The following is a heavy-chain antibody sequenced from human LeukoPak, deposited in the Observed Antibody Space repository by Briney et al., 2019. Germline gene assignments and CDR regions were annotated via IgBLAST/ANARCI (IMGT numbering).Heavy chain of an antibody. J-gene: IGHJ4*02. Sequence: GGSLRLSCAASGFTFSSYAMHWVRQAPGKGLEWVAVISYDGSNKYYADSVKGRFTISRDNSKNTLYLQMNSLRAEDTAVYYCARDLYYYDSSGYYPGGDYWGQGTLVTVSS. CDR3: ARDLYYYDSSGYYPGGDY. CDR1: GFTFSSYA. CDR2: ISYDGSNK. V-gene: IGHV3-30-3*01. D-gene: IGHD3-22*01.